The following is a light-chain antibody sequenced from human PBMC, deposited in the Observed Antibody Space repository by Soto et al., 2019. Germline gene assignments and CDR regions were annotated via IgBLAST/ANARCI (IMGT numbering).Light chain of an antibody. CDR1: QSVPGNY. J-gene: IGKJ1*01. CDR2: GVS. V-gene: IGKV3-20*01. CDR3: QQYTSPPWT. Sequence: EIVLTQSPGTLSLSPGERATLSCRASQSVPGNYLAWLQQKPGQAPRVLVYGVSMRATGIPDRFSGSGSGTDFTLTISRLEPEDFAVYFCQQYTSPPWTLGQGTKVDIK.